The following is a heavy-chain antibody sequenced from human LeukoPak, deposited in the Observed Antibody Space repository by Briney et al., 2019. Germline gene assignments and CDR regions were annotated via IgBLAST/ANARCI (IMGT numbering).Heavy chain of an antibody. V-gene: IGHV3-74*01. J-gene: IGHJ4*02. CDR1: GFTFSDNR. CDR3: SRDGGYTYGYFDY. Sequence: PGGSLRLSCAVSGFTFSDNRMHWVRQAPGKGLVWVSRINTDGSSTAYADSLKGRFTIPRDNAKHTLYLQMNSLRCEHTPGYYFSRDGGYTYGYFDYWGQGTLVTVSS. CDR2: INTDGSST. D-gene: IGHD5-18*01.